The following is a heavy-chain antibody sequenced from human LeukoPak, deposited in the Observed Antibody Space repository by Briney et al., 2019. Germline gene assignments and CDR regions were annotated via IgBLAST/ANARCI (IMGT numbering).Heavy chain of an antibody. CDR1: GGSISSGSYY. V-gene: IGHV4-61*02. D-gene: IGHD6-19*01. Sequence: PSETLSLTCTVSGGSISSGSYYWSWIPQPAGQGLVWIGRNYSSGSTNYNLSLKSRVTMSVATYKNQLSLNLVSVTAADAAVYSFARVAYSSGWSLHHWGQGTLVTVSS. CDR3: ARVAYSSGWSLHH. J-gene: IGHJ1*01. CDR2: NYSSGST.